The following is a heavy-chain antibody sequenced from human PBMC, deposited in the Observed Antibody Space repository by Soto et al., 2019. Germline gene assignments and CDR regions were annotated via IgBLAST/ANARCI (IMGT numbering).Heavy chain of an antibody. CDR3: ARTVRFLEWLFQD. D-gene: IGHD3-3*01. V-gene: IGHV4-31*03. J-gene: IGHJ4*02. CDR1: GGSISSGGYY. Sequence: SETLSLTCTVSGGSISSGGYYWNWIRQHPGKGLEWIGYIYYSGSTYYNPSLKSRVTISVDTSKNQFSLKLSSVTAADTAVYYCARTVRFLEWLFQDWGQGTLVTVSS. CDR2: IYYSGST.